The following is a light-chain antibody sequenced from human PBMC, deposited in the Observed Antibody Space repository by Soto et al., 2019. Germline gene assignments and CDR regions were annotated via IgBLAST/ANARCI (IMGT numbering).Light chain of an antibody. CDR2: GAS. CDR1: HSVSSSY. Sequence: EIVLTQSPGTLSLSPGERATLSCRASHSVSSSYLAWYQQKPGQAPRLLIYGASSRATGIPDRFCGSGSGTDFTLTISRLEPEDFAVYYCLQYGSSPPYTVGQGTELEIK. J-gene: IGKJ2*01. V-gene: IGKV3-20*01. CDR3: LQYGSSPPYT.